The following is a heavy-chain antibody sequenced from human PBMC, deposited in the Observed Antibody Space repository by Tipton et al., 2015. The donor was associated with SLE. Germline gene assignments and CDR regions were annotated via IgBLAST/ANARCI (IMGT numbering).Heavy chain of an antibody. CDR3: ARHGGDTYYYGPRAWFDP. J-gene: IGHJ5*02. CDR1: GGSFSGYY. Sequence: LRLSCAVYGGSFSGYYWSWIRQPPGKGLEWIGYIYYSGSTNYNPSLKSRVTISVDTSKNQFSLKLSSVTAADTAVYYCARHGGDTYYYGPRAWFDPWGQGTLVTVSS. CDR2: IYYSGST. D-gene: IGHD3-10*01. V-gene: IGHV4-59*08.